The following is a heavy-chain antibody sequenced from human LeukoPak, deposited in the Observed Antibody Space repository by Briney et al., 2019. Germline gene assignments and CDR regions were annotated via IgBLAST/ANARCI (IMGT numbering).Heavy chain of an antibody. CDR1: GFTFSSYS. D-gene: IGHD3-3*01. Sequence: GGSLRLSCAASGFTFSSYSMNWVRQAPGKGLEWVSYISSSSSTIYYADSVKGRFTISRDNAKNSLYLQMNSLRAEDTAVYYCARDAVRDFWSGTYMDVWGKGTTVTVSS. J-gene: IGHJ6*03. CDR3: ARDAVRDFWSGTYMDV. V-gene: IGHV3-48*01. CDR2: ISSSSSTI.